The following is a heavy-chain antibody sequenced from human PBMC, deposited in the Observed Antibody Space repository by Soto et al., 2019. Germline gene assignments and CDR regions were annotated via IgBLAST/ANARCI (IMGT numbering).Heavy chain of an antibody. D-gene: IGHD5-18*01. J-gene: IGHJ6*02. Sequence: SGGSLRLSCAASGFTFSSYEMNWVRQAPGKGLEWVSYISSSGSTIYYADSVKGRFTISRDNAKNSLYLQMNSLRAEDTAVYYCARDIEMDTMLYYYGMDVWGQGTTVTVSS. CDR2: ISSSGSTI. V-gene: IGHV3-48*03. CDR1: GFTFSSYE. CDR3: ARDIEMDTMLYYYGMDV.